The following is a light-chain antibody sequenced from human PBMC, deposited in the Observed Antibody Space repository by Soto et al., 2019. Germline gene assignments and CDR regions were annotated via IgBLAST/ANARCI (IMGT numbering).Light chain of an antibody. Sequence: QSALTQPPSVSGAPGQRVTISCTGSSSNIGAGYDVHWCQQLPGTAPKLLIYANSNRPSGVPDRFSGSKSGTSASLAITGLQAEDEADYYCQSYDSSLSGYVFGTGTKVTVL. CDR1: SSNIGAGYD. V-gene: IGLV1-40*01. CDR3: QSYDSSLSGYV. J-gene: IGLJ1*01. CDR2: ANS.